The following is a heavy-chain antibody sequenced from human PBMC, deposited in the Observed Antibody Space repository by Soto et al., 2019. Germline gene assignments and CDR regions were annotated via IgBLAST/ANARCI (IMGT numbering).Heavy chain of an antibody. CDR2: IKSKTDGGTT. CDR3: TTERDGYGDYYYYGMDV. D-gene: IGHD4-17*01. CDR1: GFTFSNAW. V-gene: IGHV3-15*07. J-gene: IGHJ6*02. Sequence: EVQLVESGGGLVKPGGSLRLSCAASGFTFSNAWMNWVRQAPGKGLEWVGRIKSKTDGGTTDYAAPVKGRYTISRDDSKNTLYLQMNSLKTEDTVVYYCTTERDGYGDYYYYGMDVWGQGTTVTVSS.